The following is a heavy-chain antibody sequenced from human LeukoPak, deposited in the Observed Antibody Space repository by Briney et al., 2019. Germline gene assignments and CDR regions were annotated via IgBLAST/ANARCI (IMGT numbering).Heavy chain of an antibody. Sequence: GGSLRLPCAASGFTFSSYGMHWVRQAPGKGLEWVAVIWYDGSNKYYADSVKGRFTISRDNSKNTLYLQMNSLRAEDTAVYYCARAGGYVGFDYWGQGTLVTVSS. D-gene: IGHD5-12*01. CDR3: ARAGGYVGFDY. J-gene: IGHJ4*02. V-gene: IGHV3-33*01. CDR2: IWYDGSNK. CDR1: GFTFSSYG.